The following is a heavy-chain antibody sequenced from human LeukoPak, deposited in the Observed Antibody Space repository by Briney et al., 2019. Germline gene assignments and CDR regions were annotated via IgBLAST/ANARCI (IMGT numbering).Heavy chain of an antibody. CDR3: ARGYSSSSFGY. V-gene: IGHV3-48*01. D-gene: IGHD6-6*01. CDR1: GFTFSSYS. Sequence: GSLRLSCAASGFTFSSYSMNWVRQAPGKGLEWVSYISSSSSTIYHADSVKGRFTISRDNAKNSLYLQMNSLRAEDTAVYYCARGYSSSSFGYWGQGTLVTVSS. J-gene: IGHJ4*02. CDR2: ISSSSSTI.